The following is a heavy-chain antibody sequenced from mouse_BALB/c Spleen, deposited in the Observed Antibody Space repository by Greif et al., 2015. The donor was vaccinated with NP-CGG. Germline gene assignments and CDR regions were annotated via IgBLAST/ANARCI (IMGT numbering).Heavy chain of an antibody. J-gene: IGHJ4*01. CDR2: IYPGSGST. Sequence: QVQLQQSGAELVKPGTSVKLSCKASGYNFTSYWINWVKLRPGQGLEWIGDIYPGSGSTNYNEKFKSKATLTVDTSSSTAYMQLSSLASEDSALYYCAVWYYAMDYWGQGTSVTLSS. D-gene: IGHD2-10*02. CDR1: GYNFTSYW. CDR3: AVWYYAMDY. V-gene: IGHV1-55*01.